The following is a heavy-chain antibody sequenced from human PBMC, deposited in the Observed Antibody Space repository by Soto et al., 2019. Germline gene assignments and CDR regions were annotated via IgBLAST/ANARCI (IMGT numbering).Heavy chain of an antibody. CDR2: ISGSGGST. V-gene: IGHV3-23*01. D-gene: IGHD3-3*01. J-gene: IGHJ4*02. CDR1: GFTFSSYA. Sequence: GSLRLSCAASGFTFSSYAMSWVRQAPGKGLEWVSAISGSGGSTYYADSVKGRFTISRDNSKNTLYLQMNSLRAEDTAVYYCAKDPNGSRFLEWLFYDYWGQGTLVTVSS. CDR3: AKDPNGSRFLEWLFYDY.